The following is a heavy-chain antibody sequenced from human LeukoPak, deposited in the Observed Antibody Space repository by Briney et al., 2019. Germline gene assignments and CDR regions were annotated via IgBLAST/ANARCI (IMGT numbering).Heavy chain of an antibody. V-gene: IGHV3-7*01. CDR1: GFTFSSYW. CDR2: IKYDGSEK. CDR3: ARGPSLDWFHYYFVY. D-gene: IGHD3/OR15-3a*01. Sequence: GGSLRLTCAASGFTFSSYWMSWVRQAPGKGLEWVANIKYDGSEKNYVDSVKGRFTISRDNAKTSMYLQMNSLRAEDTAVYYCARGPSLDWFHYYFVYWGQGTQVTVSS. J-gene: IGHJ4*02.